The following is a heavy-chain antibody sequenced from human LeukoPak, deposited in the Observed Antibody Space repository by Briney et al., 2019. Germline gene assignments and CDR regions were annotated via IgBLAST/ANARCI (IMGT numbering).Heavy chain of an antibody. J-gene: IGHJ5*02. CDR2: IYYSGTT. CDR1: GGSDSSGRHY. D-gene: IGHD2-15*01. V-gene: IGHV4-31*03. CDR3: ARTVVIAATYWFDP. Sequence: SETLSLTCTVPGGSDSSGRHYCTWIRQYPGKGLEWIGYIYYSGTTHYNPSLKSRVTISVDTSKNQFSLNLSSVPAADTAVYYCARTVVIAATYWFDPWGQGSLVTVSS.